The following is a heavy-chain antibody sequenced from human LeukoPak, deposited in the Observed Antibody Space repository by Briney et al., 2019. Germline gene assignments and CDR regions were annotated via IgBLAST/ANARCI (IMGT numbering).Heavy chain of an antibody. Sequence: SETLSLTCAVYGGSFSGYYWSWIRQPPGKGLEWIGEINHSGSTNYNPSLKSRVTISVDTSKNQFSLKLSSVTAADTAVYYCAKCEVVPAAMLWTPDYWGQGTLVTVSS. CDR1: GGSFSGYY. CDR2: INHSGST. J-gene: IGHJ4*02. CDR3: AKCEVVPAAMLWTPDY. V-gene: IGHV4-34*01. D-gene: IGHD2-2*01.